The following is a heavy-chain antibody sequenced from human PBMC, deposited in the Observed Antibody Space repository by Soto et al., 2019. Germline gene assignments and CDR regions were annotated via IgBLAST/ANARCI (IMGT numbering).Heavy chain of an antibody. D-gene: IGHD3-22*01. CDR2: IWYDGSNK. CDR1: GFTFSTFV. J-gene: IGHJ4*02. CDR3: ARDRLDDSSGYYSGFDY. Sequence: RRLSCAASGFTFSTFVMTWVRQAPGKGLEWVAVIWYDGSNKYYADSVKGRFTISRDNSKNTLYLQMNSLRAEDTAVYYCARDRLDDSSGYYSGFDYWGQGTLVTAPQ. V-gene: IGHV3-33*01.